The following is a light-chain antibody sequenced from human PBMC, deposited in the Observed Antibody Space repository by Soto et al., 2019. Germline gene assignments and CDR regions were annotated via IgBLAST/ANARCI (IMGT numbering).Light chain of an antibody. V-gene: IGKV1-6*01. CDR2: AAS. Sequence: IQITQSPSSLSSSVPDRITITCRASQGIRNELGWYQQKTGKAPKLLIYAASTLQSGVPSRFSGSGSGTDFTLTISSLQPEDFATYYCLQDYNYPWTFGQGTKVDIK. CDR1: QGIRNE. CDR3: LQDYNYPWT. J-gene: IGKJ1*01.